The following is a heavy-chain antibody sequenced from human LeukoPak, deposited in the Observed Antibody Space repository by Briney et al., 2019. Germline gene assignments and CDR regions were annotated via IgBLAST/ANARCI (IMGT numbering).Heavy chain of an antibody. Sequence: GGSLRLSCAASGFTFSSYAMSWVPQAPGKGVVWVSRISTDGSSTNSTDSVKGRFTISRDNAKNTLYLQMNSLRAVDTAVYLFVREYSSSSGRAFDIWGQGTMVTVSP. J-gene: IGHJ3*02. CDR3: VREYSSSSGRAFDI. D-gene: IGHD6-6*01. CDR2: ISTDGSST. CDR1: GFTFSSYA. V-gene: IGHV3-74*01.